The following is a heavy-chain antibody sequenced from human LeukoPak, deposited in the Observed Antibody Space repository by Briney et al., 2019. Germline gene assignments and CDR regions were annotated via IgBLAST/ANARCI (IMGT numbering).Heavy chain of an antibody. D-gene: IGHD3-10*01. CDR1: GFTFSSYT. J-gene: IGHJ6*03. CDR2: ISGSSSTI. V-gene: IGHV3-48*01. Sequence: GGSLRLSCAASGFTFSSYTMNWIRQAPGKGLEWVSYISGSSSTIYYADSVRGRFTISRDNAKNSLYLQMNSLRAEDTAVYYCAREGYYGSGLYYYYYMDVWGKGTTVTVSS. CDR3: AREGYYGSGLYYYYYMDV.